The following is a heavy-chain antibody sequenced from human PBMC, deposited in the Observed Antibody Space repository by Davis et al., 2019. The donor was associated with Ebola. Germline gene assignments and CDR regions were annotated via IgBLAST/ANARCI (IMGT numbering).Heavy chain of an antibody. CDR3: TRSYDSSGYYPGYFQH. J-gene: IGHJ1*01. Sequence: PGGSLRLSCTASGFTFGDYAMSWVRQAPGKGLEWVGFIRSKAYGGATQYAASVKGRFTISRDDSKNIAHRQMNSLKTEDAAVYYCTRSYDSSGYYPGYFQHWGQGTLVTVSS. CDR2: IRSKAYGGAT. V-gene: IGHV3-49*04. D-gene: IGHD3-22*01. CDR1: GFTFGDYA.